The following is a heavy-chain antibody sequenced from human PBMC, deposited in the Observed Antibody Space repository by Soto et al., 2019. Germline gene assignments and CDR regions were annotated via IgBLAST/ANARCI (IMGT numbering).Heavy chain of an antibody. CDR1: AGTFSSYA. Sequence: QVQLVQSGAEVKKPGSAVKVSCKSSAGTFSSYAISWMRQAPGPGLEWMGGIIASFGTANYAQKFKGRVTITADESTSTAYMELSCVSSEDTAVYYCARGSATVVTLDYWGQGTLVTVSS. D-gene: IGHD6-25*01. J-gene: IGHJ4*02. CDR3: ARGSATVVTLDY. V-gene: IGHV1-69*12. CDR2: IIASFGTA.